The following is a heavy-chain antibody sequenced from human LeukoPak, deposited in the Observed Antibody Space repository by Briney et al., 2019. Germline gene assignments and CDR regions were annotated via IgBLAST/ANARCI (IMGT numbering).Heavy chain of an antibody. CDR2: MNPNSGNT. J-gene: IGHJ4*02. CDR3: AKDLSGSYIDYFDY. V-gene: IGHV1-8*01. CDR1: GYTFTSYD. D-gene: IGHD1-26*01. Sequence: GASVKVSCKASGYTFTSYDINWVRQATGQGLEWMGWMNPNSGNTGYAQKFQGRVTMTRNTSISTAYMELSSLRSEDTAVYYCAKDLSGSYIDYFDYWGQGTLVTVSS.